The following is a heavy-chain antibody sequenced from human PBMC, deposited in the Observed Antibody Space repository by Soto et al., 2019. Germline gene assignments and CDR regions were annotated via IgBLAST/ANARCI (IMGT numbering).Heavy chain of an antibody. D-gene: IGHD2-21*02. CDR2: IYYSGST. CDR1: GGSISSGGYY. J-gene: IGHJ3*02. V-gene: IGHV4-61*08. CDR3: ARAFCGGDCYHDAFDI. Sequence: SETLSLTCTVSGGSISSGGYYWSWIRQHPGKGLEWIGYIYYSGSTNYNPSLKSRVTISVDMSKNQFSLKLSSVTAADTAVYYCARAFCGGDCYHDAFDIWGQGTMVTVSS.